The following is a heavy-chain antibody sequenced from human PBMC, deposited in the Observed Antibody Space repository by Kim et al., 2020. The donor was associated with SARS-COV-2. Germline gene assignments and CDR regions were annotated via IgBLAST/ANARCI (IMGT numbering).Heavy chain of an antibody. CDR2: ISAYNGNT. CDR3: ARDWLAGDIVVVPAAMPSYYYYYGMDV. D-gene: IGHD2-2*01. Sequence: ASVKVSCKASGYTFTSYGISWVRQAPGQGLEWMGWISAYNGNTNYAQKLQGRVTMTTDTSTSTAYMELRSLRSDDTAVYYCARDWLAGDIVVVPAAMPSYYYYYGMDVWGQGTTVTVSS. CDR1: GYTFTSYG. V-gene: IGHV1-18*01. J-gene: IGHJ6*02.